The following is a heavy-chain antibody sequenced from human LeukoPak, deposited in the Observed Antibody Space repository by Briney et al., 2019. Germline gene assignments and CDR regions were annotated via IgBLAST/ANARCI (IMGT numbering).Heavy chain of an antibody. V-gene: IGHV3-74*01. D-gene: IGHD3-10*01. CDR2: INSDGSST. J-gene: IGHJ4*02. Sequence: GGSLRLSCAASGFTFSSYWMHWVRQAPGKGLVGVSRINSDGSSTSYADSVKGRFTISRDDAKNTLYLQMNSLRAEDTAVYYCLIPGRDWGQGTLVTVSS. CDR3: LIPGRD. CDR1: GFTFSSYW.